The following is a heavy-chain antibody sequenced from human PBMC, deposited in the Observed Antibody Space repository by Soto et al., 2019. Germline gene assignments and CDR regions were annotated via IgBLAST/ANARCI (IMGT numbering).Heavy chain of an antibody. J-gene: IGHJ5*02. CDR1: GGSFSGYY. D-gene: IGHD2-15*01. Sequence: SETLSLTCAVYGGSFSGYYWSWIRQPPGKGLEWIGEINHSGSTNYNPSLKSRVTISVDTSKNQFSLKLSSVTAADTAVYYCARRLVGGYCSGGSGAPPAPFDPWGQGTLVTVSS. CDR3: ARRLVGGYCSGGSGAPPAPFDP. CDR2: INHSGST. V-gene: IGHV4-34*01.